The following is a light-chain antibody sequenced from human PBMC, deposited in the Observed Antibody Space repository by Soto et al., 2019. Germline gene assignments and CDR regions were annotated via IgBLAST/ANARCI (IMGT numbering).Light chain of an antibody. Sequence: QSALTQPPSASGSPGQSVTISCIGTSSDVGGYNYVSWYQQHPGKAPKLMIYDVSKRPSGVPARFSGSKSGNTASLTVSGLQAEDEADYYCSSYAASNNLGVFGGGTKLTVL. CDR3: SSYAASNNLGV. J-gene: IGLJ2*01. V-gene: IGLV2-8*01. CDR2: DVS. CDR1: SSDVGGYNY.